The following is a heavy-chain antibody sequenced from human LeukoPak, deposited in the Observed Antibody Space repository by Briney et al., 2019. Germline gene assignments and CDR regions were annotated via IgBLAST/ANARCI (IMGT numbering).Heavy chain of an antibody. V-gene: IGHV3-7*01. J-gene: IGHJ4*02. CDR1: GFTFSSYG. CDR2: INQGGSDK. CDR3: VGGDY. Sequence: PGGSLRLSCTASGFTFSSYGMHWVRQAPGKGLECVANINQGGSDKYYVDSVKGRFTISRDNTKNSLYLQMNSLRAEDTAVYYCVGGDYWGQGTLVTVSS.